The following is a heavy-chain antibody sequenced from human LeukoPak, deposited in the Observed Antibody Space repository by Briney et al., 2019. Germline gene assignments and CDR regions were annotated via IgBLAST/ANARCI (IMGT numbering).Heavy chain of an antibody. CDR3: VRSDSSGYYYYYYMDV. D-gene: IGHD3-22*01. Sequence: ASVKVSCKASGYTFTSYGISWVRQAPGQGLECMGWINAYNGNTNYAQKLQGRVTMTTYTSTSTAYMELRSLRSDDTAVYYCVRSDSSGYYYYYYMDVWGKGTTVTVSS. J-gene: IGHJ6*03. V-gene: IGHV1-18*01. CDR2: INAYNGNT. CDR1: GYTFTSYG.